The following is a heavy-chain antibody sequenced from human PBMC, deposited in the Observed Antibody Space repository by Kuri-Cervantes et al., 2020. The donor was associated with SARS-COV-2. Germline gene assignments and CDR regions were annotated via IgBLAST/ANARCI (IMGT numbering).Heavy chain of an antibody. V-gene: IGHV3-21*01. J-gene: IGHJ4*02. CDR1: GFTFSSYW. D-gene: IGHD5-12*01. CDR2: ISSGSTYI. Sequence: GGSLRLSCAASGFTFSSYWMHWVRQAPGKGLEWVSSISSGSTYIYYADSVKGRFTISRDNPQNSLYLQMNSLRAEDTAVYYCARGESGYDPFDYWGQGTLVTVSS. CDR3: ARGESGYDPFDY.